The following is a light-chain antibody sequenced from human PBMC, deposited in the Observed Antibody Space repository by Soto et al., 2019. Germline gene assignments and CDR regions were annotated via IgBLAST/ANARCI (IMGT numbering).Light chain of an antibody. Sequence: DTVMTQSPATLSVSPGESATLSCRASQSVSSNVAWYQQKPGQAPRLLIYAASTRATGISTRFRGSGSGTDFTLTINSLQSEDFAVYYCQQYTDWPALTFGGGPKVE. V-gene: IGKV3-15*01. J-gene: IGKJ4*01. CDR3: QQYTDWPALT. CDR1: QSVSSN. CDR2: AAS.